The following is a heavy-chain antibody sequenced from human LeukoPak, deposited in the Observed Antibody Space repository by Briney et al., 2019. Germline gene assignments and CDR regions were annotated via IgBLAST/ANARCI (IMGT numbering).Heavy chain of an antibody. V-gene: IGHV3-33*01. CDR1: GFTFSSYG. CDR2: IWYDGSNK. Sequence: GRSLRLSCAASGFTFSSYGMHWVRQAPGKGLEWVAVIWYDGSNKYYADSVKGRFTISRDNSKNTLYLQMNSLRAEDTAVYYCARPNYYGSGNNWFDPWGQGTLVTVSS. CDR3: ARPNYYGSGNNWFDP. J-gene: IGHJ5*02. D-gene: IGHD3-10*01.